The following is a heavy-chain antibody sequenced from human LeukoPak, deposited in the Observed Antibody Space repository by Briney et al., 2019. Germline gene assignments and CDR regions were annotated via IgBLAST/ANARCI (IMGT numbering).Heavy chain of an antibody. J-gene: IGHJ4*02. CDR2: ISSSGSTI. CDR3: ARDKGRAGITMVLDD. V-gene: IGHV3-48*03. CDR1: GFTFSSYE. D-gene: IGHD3-10*01. Sequence: GGSLRLSCAASGFTFSSYEMNWVRQAPGKGLEWVSYISSSGSTIYYADSVKGRFTISRDNAKNSLYLQMNSLRAEDTAVYYCARDKGRAGITMVLDDWGQGTLVTVSS.